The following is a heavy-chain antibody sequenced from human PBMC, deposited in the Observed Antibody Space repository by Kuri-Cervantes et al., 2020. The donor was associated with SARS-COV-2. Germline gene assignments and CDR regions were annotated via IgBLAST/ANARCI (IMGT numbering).Heavy chain of an antibody. Sequence: ASVKVSCKASGYTFTRYGISWVRQAPGQGLEWMGWISAYNGNTNYAQKLKGRVTMTTNTSTNTDNIELRSLRSDDTAVYYCAGRRDGAWNENFYAMDVRGQGTTVTVSS. V-gene: IGHV1-18*01. CDR1: GYTFTRYG. D-gene: IGHD1-1*01. J-gene: IGHJ6*02. CDR2: ISAYNGNT. CDR3: AGRRDGAWNENFYAMDV.